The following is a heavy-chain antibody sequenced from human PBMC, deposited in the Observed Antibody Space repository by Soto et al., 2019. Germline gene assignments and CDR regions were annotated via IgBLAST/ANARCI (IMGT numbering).Heavy chain of an antibody. V-gene: IGHV3-23*01. D-gene: IGHD6-19*01. CDR2: ISDSGGNT. Sequence: PVGSLRLSCAASGFTFSNYAMSWVRQAPGRGLEWVSAISDSGGNTNYVDSVKGRFTISRDNSKNTLYLQMNRLRAEDTAVYYCAKDRIPGWYTDFDYWGQGTLVTVSS. CDR3: AKDRIPGWYTDFDY. J-gene: IGHJ4*02. CDR1: GFTFSNYA.